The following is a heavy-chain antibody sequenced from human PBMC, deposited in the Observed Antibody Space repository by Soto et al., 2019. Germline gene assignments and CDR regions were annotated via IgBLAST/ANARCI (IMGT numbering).Heavy chain of an antibody. J-gene: IGHJ4*02. CDR3: TTAVVGFCSSPGCYAVDI. V-gene: IGHV3-15*01. D-gene: IGHD2-2*01. CDR2: IKSKIDDETT. Sequence: EVQLVESGGGLVKPGGSLRLSCAASRFTFINAWMSWVRQAPGKGLEWVGRIKSKIDDETTDYAAPVKGRFTISRDDSKSTLYLQMNSLKTEDTAVYYCTTAVVGFCSSPGCYAVDIWGQGTLVTVSS. CDR1: RFTFINAW.